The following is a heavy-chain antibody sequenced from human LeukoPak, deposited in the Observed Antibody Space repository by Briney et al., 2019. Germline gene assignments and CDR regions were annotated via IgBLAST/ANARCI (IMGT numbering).Heavy chain of an antibody. J-gene: IGHJ4*02. D-gene: IGHD6-13*01. CDR1: GFSFSSYG. Sequence: QSGRSLRLSCAASGFSFSSYGMHWVRQAPGKGLEWVALIWYDGNDKYYADSVKGRFTISRDNSKNTLYLQMNSLRAEDTAVYYCAREEYSSSWYLPFDYWGQGTLVTVSS. V-gene: IGHV3-33*01. CDR3: AREEYSSSWYLPFDY. CDR2: IWYDGNDK.